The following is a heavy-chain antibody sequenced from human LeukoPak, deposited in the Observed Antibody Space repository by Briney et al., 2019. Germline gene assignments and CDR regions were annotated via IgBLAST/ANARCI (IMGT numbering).Heavy chain of an antibody. CDR3: ARDSSGFDY. D-gene: IGHD3-22*01. J-gene: IGHJ4*02. Sequence: PSETLSLTCTVSGVSISSGSYYWSWIRQPAGKGLEWIGRIYTSGSTNYNPSLKSRVTISVDTSKNQFSLKLSSVTAADTAVYYCARDSSGFDYWGQGTLVTVSS. CDR2: IYTSGST. CDR1: GVSISSGSYY. V-gene: IGHV4-61*02.